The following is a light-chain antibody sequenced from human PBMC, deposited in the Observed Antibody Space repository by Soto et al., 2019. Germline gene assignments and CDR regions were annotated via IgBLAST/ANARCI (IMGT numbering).Light chain of an antibody. CDR2: DAS. J-gene: IGKJ5*01. CDR3: QQRAGSST. V-gene: IGKV3D-20*02. Sequence: VLTQSPCTLSLSPGERAALSCRASLSVSGSQLAWYQQKPGQPPRLLIYDASRRVTGIPARFSGSGSGTDFTLTLSSLEPEDFAVYYCQQRAGSSTFGQGTRLEIK. CDR1: LSVSGSQ.